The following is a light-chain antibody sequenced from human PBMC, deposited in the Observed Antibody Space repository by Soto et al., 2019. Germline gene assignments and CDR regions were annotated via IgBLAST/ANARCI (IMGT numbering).Light chain of an antibody. V-gene: IGKV1-9*01. CDR3: QQLNSYPALA. Sequence: DLQLTQSPSFLSASVGDRVTITCRGSQGISSYLAWYQQKPGKAPKLLIYAASTLQSGIPSRFSGSGSGTEFTLTISSLQPEDFATYYCQQLNSYPALAFGPGTKVDIK. CDR2: AAS. J-gene: IGKJ3*01. CDR1: QGISSY.